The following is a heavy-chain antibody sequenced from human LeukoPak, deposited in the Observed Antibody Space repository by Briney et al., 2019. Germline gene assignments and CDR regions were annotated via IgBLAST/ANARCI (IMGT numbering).Heavy chain of an antibody. J-gene: IGHJ4*02. Sequence: ASVKVSCKASGYTFTGYYMHWVRQAPGQGLEWMGWINPNSGGTNYAQKFQGRVTMTRDTSISTAYMELSRLRSDDTAVYYCARDRRPFSDYYGSGSTLGYWGQGTLVTVSS. CDR2: INPNSGGT. CDR3: ARDRRPFSDYYGSGSTLGY. D-gene: IGHD3-10*01. V-gene: IGHV1-2*02. CDR1: GYTFTGYY.